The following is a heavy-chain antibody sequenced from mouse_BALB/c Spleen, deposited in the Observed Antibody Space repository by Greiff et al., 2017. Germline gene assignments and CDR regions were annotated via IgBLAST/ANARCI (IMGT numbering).Heavy chain of an antibody. D-gene: IGHD1-1*01. CDR3: ARHVSSHFDY. Sequence: EVKVVESGGGLVKPGGSLKLSCAASGFTFSSYGLSWVRQTPDKRLEWVATISSGGSYTYYPDSVKGRFTISRDNAKNTLYLQMSSLKSEDTAMYYCARHVSSHFDYWGQGTTLTVSS. V-gene: IGHV5-6*03. CDR2: ISSGGSYT. CDR1: GFTFSSYG. J-gene: IGHJ2*01.